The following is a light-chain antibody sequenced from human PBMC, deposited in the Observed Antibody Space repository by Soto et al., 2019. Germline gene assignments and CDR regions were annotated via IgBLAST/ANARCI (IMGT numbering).Light chain of an antibody. CDR3: QQFGGSPPVT. J-gene: IGKJ5*01. Sequence: EIVLTQSPGTLSLSPGDGATLSCRASRSVSSTYLAWYQQRPGQAPRLLIYSASTRASGIPDRFSGGGSGTDFSLTISRLEPEDFAVYFCQQFGGSPPVTFGQGTRLEIK. CDR1: RSVSSTY. V-gene: IGKV3-20*01. CDR2: SAS.